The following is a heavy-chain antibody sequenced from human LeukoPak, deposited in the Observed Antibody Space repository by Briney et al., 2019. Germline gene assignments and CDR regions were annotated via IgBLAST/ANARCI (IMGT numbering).Heavy chain of an antibody. V-gene: IGHV3-48*01. Sequence: GGSLRLSCAASGFTFSSYSMNRVRQAPGKGLEWVSYISSSSSTIYYADSVKCRFTISRDNAKNSLYLQMNSLRAEDTAVYYCASYAASDTAESDRWGQGTLVTVSS. J-gene: IGHJ5*02. CDR3: ASYAASDTAESDR. CDR1: GFTFSSYS. CDR2: ISSSSSTI. D-gene: IGHD6-13*01.